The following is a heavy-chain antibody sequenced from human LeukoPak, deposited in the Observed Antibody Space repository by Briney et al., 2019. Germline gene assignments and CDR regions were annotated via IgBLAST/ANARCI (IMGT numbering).Heavy chain of an antibody. J-gene: IGHJ4*02. CDR2: IYYSGST. D-gene: IGHD6-13*01. CDR1: GGSISSYY. CDR3: ARASYSSSWYGY. V-gene: IGHV4-59*12. Sequence: SETLSLTCTVSGGSISSYYWSWIRQPPGKGLEWIGYIYYSGSTNYNPSLKSRVTISVDTSKNQFSLKLSSVAAADTAVYYCARASYSSSWYGYWGQGTLVTVSS.